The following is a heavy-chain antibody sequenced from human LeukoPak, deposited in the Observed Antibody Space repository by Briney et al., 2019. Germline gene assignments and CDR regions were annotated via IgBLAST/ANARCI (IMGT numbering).Heavy chain of an antibody. D-gene: IGHD1-1*01. CDR2: IYYSGST. V-gene: IGHV4-39*07. CDR1: GGSISSSRHY. Sequence: SETLSHTCTVSGGSISSSRHYWGWIRQPPGKGLEWIGSIYYSGSTYYNPSLKSRVTISVDTSKNQFSLKLSSVTAADTAVYYCARAHWNAYDYWGQGTLVTVSS. CDR3: ARAHWNAYDY. J-gene: IGHJ4*02.